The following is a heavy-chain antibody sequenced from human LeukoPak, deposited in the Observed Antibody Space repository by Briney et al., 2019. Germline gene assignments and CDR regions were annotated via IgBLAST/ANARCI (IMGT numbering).Heavy chain of an antibody. D-gene: IGHD2-2*01. V-gene: IGHV3-30*03. J-gene: IGHJ4*02. CDR2: ISYDGSTK. CDR3: ARVISLYQLQGNFDD. Sequence: GRSLRLSCAASGFTFSSYGTHWVRQAPGKGLEWVAVISYDGSTKYYADSVKGRFTISRDNSKNTLYLQMNSLRAEDTAVYYCARVISLYQLQGNFDDWGQGTLVTVSS. CDR1: GFTFSSYG.